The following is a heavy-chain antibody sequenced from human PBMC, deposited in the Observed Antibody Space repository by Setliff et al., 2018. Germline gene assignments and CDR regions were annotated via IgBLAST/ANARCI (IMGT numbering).Heavy chain of an antibody. J-gene: IGHJ6*03. V-gene: IGHV4-61*09. CDR3: ARAISGRYSAFYYYMDV. Sequence: PSETLSLTCSVSGGSISSGSDYWTWIRQPAGKGLEWIGHMYTSGSTNYNPSLKSRVTISVDTSKDQFSLKLSSVTAADTAVYYCARAISGRYSAFYYYMDVWGKGTTVTVSS. CDR1: GGSISSGSDY. CDR2: MYTSGST. D-gene: IGHD6-19*01.